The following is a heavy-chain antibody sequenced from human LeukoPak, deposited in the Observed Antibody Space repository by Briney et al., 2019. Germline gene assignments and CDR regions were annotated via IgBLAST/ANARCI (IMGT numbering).Heavy chain of an antibody. D-gene: IGHD6-13*01. Sequence: SESLSLTCAVYGESFSGYYWSWIRQPPGNVREWIGEINHIGSTKYNTSLKSRVTISVDTSKNQFSVKLSYVTAADTVVYYCARGRWYSSSWYLAFYGMDVWGQGTTVTVSS. CDR2: INHIGST. CDR3: ARGRWYSSSWYLAFYGMDV. CDR1: GESFSGYY. V-gene: IGHV4-34*01. J-gene: IGHJ6*02.